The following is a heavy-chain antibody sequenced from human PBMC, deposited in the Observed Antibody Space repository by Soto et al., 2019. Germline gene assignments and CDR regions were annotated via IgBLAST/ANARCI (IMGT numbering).Heavy chain of an antibody. CDR3: ARVRVSGYEFDP. D-gene: IGHD5-12*01. Sequence: EAQLVESGGGLVQPGGSLRLSCAAYGFTFSSYWMHWVRQAPGKGLVWVSRINPDGRTTNYADSVKGRFTISRDNANDTLFLQMNSLRAEDTAVYYCARVRVSGYEFDPWGQGTLITVSS. V-gene: IGHV3-74*01. CDR1: GFTFSSYW. J-gene: IGHJ5*02. CDR2: INPDGRTT.